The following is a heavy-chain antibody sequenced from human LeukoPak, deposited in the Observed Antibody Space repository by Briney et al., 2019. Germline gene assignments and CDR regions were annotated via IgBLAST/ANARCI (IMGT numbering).Heavy chain of an antibody. CDR1: GGSISSYY. J-gene: IGHJ4*02. Sequence: SETLSLTCTVSGGSISSYYWSWIRQPPEKVLEWIGYIYYSGSTNYNPSLKSRVTISVDTSKNQFSLKLGSVTAADTAVYYCARGASSGWKDYWGQGTLVTVSS. D-gene: IGHD6-19*01. CDR3: ARGASSGWKDY. V-gene: IGHV4-59*01. CDR2: IYYSGST.